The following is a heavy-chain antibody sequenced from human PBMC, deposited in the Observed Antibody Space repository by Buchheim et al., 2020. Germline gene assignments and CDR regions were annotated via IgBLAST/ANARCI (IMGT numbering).Heavy chain of an antibody. CDR3: AREFGYDRSGYYFVY. CDR2: IIPIFGTA. J-gene: IGHJ4*02. V-gene: IGHV1-69*06. CDR1: GGTFSRYS. D-gene: IGHD3-22*01. Sequence: QVQLVQSGAEVKKPGSSVRVSCKASGGTFSRYSISWVRQAPGQGLEWTGGIIPIFGTANYAQKFQGRATITADISTSTAYMELTSLRSENTAVYYCAREFGYDRSGYYFVYWGQGTL.